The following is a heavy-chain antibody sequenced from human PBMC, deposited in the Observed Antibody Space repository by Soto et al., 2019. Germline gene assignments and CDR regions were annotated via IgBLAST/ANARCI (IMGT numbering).Heavy chain of an antibody. Sequence: QVQLQESGPGLVKPSETLSLTCTVSCCSIRSYYWSWIRQPPGKGLEWIGYIYYSGRTNYNPSLKSRVTISVDTSKHQFYLKLSSVTAADTAVYYCARGSGYSYGSLGYYYGMDVWGQGTTVTVSS. J-gene: IGHJ6*02. CDR3: ARGSGYSYGSLGYYYGMDV. D-gene: IGHD5-18*01. CDR2: IYYSGRT. CDR1: CCSIRSYY. V-gene: IGHV4-59*01.